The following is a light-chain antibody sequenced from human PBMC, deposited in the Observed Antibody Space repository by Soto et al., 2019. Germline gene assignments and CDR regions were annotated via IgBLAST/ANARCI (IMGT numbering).Light chain of an antibody. CDR2: QDT. J-gene: IGLJ2*01. CDR3: QAWDRSTVV. CDR1: KLGDKY. Sequence: SYELTQPPSVSVSPGQTASITCSGDKLGDKYVCWYQQRPGQSPVLVIYQDTKRPSGIPERFSGSNSGNTATLTISGTQAMDGAEFYCQAWDRSTVVFGGGTKLTVL. V-gene: IGLV3-1*01.